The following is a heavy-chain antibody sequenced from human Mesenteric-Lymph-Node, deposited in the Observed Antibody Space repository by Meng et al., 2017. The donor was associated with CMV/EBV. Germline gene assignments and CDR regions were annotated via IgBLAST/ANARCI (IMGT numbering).Heavy chain of an antibody. CDR1: GFTFSTYS. Sequence: GGSLRLSCAASGFTFSTYSIHWVRQAPGKGLEWVSSITTRASYVYYADSVMGRFTISRDNAKNSVYLQMNSPRAEDTAVYYCARVSIAARRGGVYYYYYGMDVWGQGTTVTVSS. CDR3: ARVSIAARRGGVYYYYYGMDV. CDR2: ITTRASYV. D-gene: IGHD6-6*01. J-gene: IGHJ6*02. V-gene: IGHV3-21*01.